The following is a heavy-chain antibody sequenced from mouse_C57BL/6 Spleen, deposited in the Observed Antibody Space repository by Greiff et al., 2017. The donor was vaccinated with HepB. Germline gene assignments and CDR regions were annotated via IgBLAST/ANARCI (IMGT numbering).Heavy chain of an antibody. CDR1: GFSLTSYG. CDR2: IWRGGST. D-gene: IGHD2-2*01. CDR3: AKAPREGLYGYDEAWFAY. J-gene: IGHJ3*01. Sequence: QVQLQQSGPGLVQPSQSLSITCTVSGFSLTSYGVHWVRQSPGKGLEWLGVIWRGGSTDYNAAFMSRLSITKDNSKSQVFFKMNMLQADDTAIYYCAKAPREGLYGYDEAWFAYWGQGTLVTVSA. V-gene: IGHV2-5*01.